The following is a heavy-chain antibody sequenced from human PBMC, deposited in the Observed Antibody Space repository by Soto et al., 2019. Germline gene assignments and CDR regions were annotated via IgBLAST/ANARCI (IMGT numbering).Heavy chain of an antibody. J-gene: IGHJ3*02. CDR3: VRGDVFDI. CDR2: IYSAGST. CDR1: GGSISCYF. V-gene: IGHV4-4*07. D-gene: IGHD3-16*01. Sequence: QLQLQESGPGLVKPSETLSLICTVSGGSISCYFWSWVRQPAGKGLEWIGRIYSAGSTNYNPSLKSRVTMSVDTSQNQFSLKLTSVTAADTAMYYCVRGDVFDIWGRGTMVTVSS.